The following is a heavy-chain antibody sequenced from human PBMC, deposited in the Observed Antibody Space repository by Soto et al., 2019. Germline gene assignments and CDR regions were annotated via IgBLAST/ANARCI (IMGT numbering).Heavy chain of an antibody. CDR1: GFTFSSYG. CDR2: ISYDGSNK. J-gene: IGHJ4*02. D-gene: IGHD6-19*01. Sequence: QVQLVESGGGVVQPGRSLRLSCAASGFTFSSYGMHWVRQAPGKGLEWVAVISYDGSNKYYADSVKGRFTISRDNSKNPLYLQMNRLRAEDTAVDYSAPTPAGLAVAGPLGYWGQGTLVTVSS. CDR3: APTPAGLAVAGPLGY. V-gene: IGHV3-30*03.